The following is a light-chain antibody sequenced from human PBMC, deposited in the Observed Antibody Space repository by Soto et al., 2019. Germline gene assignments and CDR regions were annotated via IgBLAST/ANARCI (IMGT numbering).Light chain of an antibody. J-gene: IGKJ4*01. CDR1: QSVNNN. CDR2: GAS. CDR3: QQYNNWPLT. V-gene: IGKV3-15*01. Sequence: EIVMTQSPATLSVSPGERATLSSRAGQSVNNNLAWYQQKPGQAPRLLIYGASARATGIPARFSGSGSGTEFTLTISSLQSEDFAVYYCQQYNNWPLTFGGGAKVEIK.